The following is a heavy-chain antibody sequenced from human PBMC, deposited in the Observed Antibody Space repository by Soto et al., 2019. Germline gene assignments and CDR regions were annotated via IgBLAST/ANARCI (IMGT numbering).Heavy chain of an antibody. Sequence: QVQLVQSGAEVKKPGSSVKVSCQASRGTFSSYAISWVRQAPGQGLEWMGGIIPIFGTANYAQKFQDRVTITAEESSSTAYMELSSLRSEDTAVYYCAREHDSCYVIKPVNFYNMDVWGQGTTVTVSS. CDR1: RGTFSSYA. J-gene: IGHJ6*02. CDR2: IIPIFGTA. D-gene: IGHD2-2*01. V-gene: IGHV1-69*12. CDR3: AREHDSCYVIKPVNFYNMDV.